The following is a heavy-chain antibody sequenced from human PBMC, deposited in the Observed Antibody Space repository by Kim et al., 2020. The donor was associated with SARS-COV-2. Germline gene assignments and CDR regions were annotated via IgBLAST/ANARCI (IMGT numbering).Heavy chain of an antibody. J-gene: IGHJ5*02. CDR1: GFTFSDYY. V-gene: IGHV3-11*06. CDR2: ISSSSSYT. CDR3: ARVVGWFGENGWGRWFDP. Sequence: GGSLRLSCAASGFTFSDYYMSWIRQAPGKGLEWVSYISSSSSYTNYADSVKGRFTISRDNAKNSLYLQMNSLRAEDTAVYYCARVVGWFGENGWGRWFDPWGQGTLVTVSS. D-gene: IGHD3-10*01.